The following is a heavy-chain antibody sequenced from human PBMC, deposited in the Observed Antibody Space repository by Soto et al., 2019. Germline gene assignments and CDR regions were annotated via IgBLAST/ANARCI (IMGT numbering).Heavy chain of an antibody. V-gene: IGHV4-59*01. CDR1: GAAISTEY. D-gene: IGHD3-16*01. Sequence: VPLSLNRTVSGAAISTEYCIWFPPPPGKGLEWIGYIYYSGSTNYNPSLKSRVTISVDTSKNQFSLKLSSVTAADTAVYYCARDLRGSAITNWFDPWGQGTLVTVS. J-gene: IGHJ5*02. CDR2: IYYSGST. CDR3: ARDLRGSAITNWFDP.